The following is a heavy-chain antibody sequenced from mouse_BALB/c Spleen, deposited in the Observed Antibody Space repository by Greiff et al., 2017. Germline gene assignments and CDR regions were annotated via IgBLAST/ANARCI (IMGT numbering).Heavy chain of an antibody. CDR3: TREGRLGAMDY. J-gene: IGHJ4*01. CDR2: ISSGGSYT. D-gene: IGHD3-3*01. Sequence: EVKLVESGGGLVKPGGSLKLSCAASGFTFSSYTMSWVRQTPGKRLEWVATISSGGSYTYYPDSVKGRVTISRDNAKNTLYLQMSSLKSEDTAMYYCTREGRLGAMDYWGQGTSVTVSS. CDR1: GFTFSSYT. V-gene: IGHV5-6-4*01.